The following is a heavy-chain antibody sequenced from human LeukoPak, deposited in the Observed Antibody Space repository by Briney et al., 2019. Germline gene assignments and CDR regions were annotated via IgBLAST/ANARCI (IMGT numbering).Heavy chain of an antibody. CDR2: ISAYNGNT. V-gene: IGHV1-18*01. J-gene: IGHJ6*02. CDR3: ARERSGSYYYYGMDV. CDR1: GYSLTELS. D-gene: IGHD1-26*01. Sequence: ASVKVSCKVSGYSLTELSIDWVRQAPGQGLEWMGWISAYNGNTNYAQKLQGRVTMTTDTSTSTAYMELRSLRSDDTAVYYCARERSGSYYYYGMDVWGQGTTVTVSS.